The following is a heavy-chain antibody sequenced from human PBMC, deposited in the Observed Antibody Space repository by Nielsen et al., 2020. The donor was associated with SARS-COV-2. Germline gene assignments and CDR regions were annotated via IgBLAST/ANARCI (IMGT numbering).Heavy chain of an antibody. D-gene: IGHD5-18*01. V-gene: IGHV1-69*04. CDR2: IIPILGIA. J-gene: IGHJ5*02. CDR3: AREAAMATGYWFDP. Sequence: SVKVSCKASGGTFSSYTISWVRQAPGQGLEWMGRIIPILGIANYAQKLQGRVTITADKSTSTAYMELSSLRSEDTAVYYCAREAAMATGYWFDPWGQGTLVTVSS. CDR1: GGTFSSYT.